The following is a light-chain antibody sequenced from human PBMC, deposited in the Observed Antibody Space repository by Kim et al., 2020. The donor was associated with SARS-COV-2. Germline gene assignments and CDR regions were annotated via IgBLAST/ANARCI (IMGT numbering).Light chain of an antibody. CDR1: QSVSSNY. CDR2: LAS. CDR3: QQYDTSPYT. V-gene: IGKV3-20*01. Sequence: ETVLTQSPGTLSLSPGESATLPCRASQSVSSNYLAWYHQRPGQAPRLLIYLASTRATGAPDRFSGSGSGTDFTLTIRRLEPEDSGVFYCQQYDTSPYTFGQGTKLEIK. J-gene: IGKJ2*01.